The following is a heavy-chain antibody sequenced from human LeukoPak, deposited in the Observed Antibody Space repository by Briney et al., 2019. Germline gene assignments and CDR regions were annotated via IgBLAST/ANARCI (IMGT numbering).Heavy chain of an antibody. V-gene: IGHV1-69*04. Sequence: SVKVSCKASGGTFSSYTISWVRQAPGQGLEWMGRIIPILGIANYAQKFQGRVTITADKSTSTAHMELSSLRSEDTAVYYCAREAQLPYFDYWGQGTLVTVSS. CDR3: AREAQLPYFDY. CDR1: GGTFSSYT. CDR2: IIPILGIA. D-gene: IGHD2-2*01. J-gene: IGHJ4*02.